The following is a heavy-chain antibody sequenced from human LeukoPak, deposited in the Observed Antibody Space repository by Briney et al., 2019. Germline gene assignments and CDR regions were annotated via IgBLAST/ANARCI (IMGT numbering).Heavy chain of an antibody. CDR3: AKEVVVPAAMNYYYYGMDV. J-gene: IGHJ6*02. CDR1: GFTFSSYA. V-gene: IGHV3-23*01. Sequence: GGSLRLSCAASGFTFSSYAMSWVRQAPGKGLEWVSAIIGSGGSTYYADSVKGRFTISRDNSKNTLYLQMNSLRAEDTAVYYCAKEVVVPAAMNYYYYGMDVWGQGTTVTVSS. D-gene: IGHD2-2*01. CDR2: IIGSGGST.